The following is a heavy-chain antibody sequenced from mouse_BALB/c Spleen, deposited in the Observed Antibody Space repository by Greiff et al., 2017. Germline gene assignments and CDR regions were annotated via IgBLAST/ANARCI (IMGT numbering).Heavy chain of an antibody. CDR3: NAGYYPAY. D-gene: IGHD2-3*01. J-gene: IGHJ3*01. Sequence: EVMLVESGAELVRSGASVKLSCTASGFNIKDYYMHWVKQRPEQGLEWIGWIDPENGDTEYAPKFQGKATMTADTSSNTAYLQLSSLTSEDTAVYYCNAGYYPAYWGQGTLVTVSA. CDR1: GFNIKDYY. CDR2: IDPENGDT. V-gene: IGHV14-4*02.